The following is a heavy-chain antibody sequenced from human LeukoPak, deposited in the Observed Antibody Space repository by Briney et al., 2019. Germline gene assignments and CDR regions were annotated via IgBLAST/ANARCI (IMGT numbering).Heavy chain of an antibody. CDR3: ARDHTETSSLNFRNYYYYGMDI. CDR2: IYYSGST. D-gene: IGHD4-4*01. J-gene: IGHJ6*02. V-gene: IGHV4-31*03. CDR1: GGSIRRGDYS. Sequence: PSQTLSLTCTVSGGSIRRGDYSWNWIRQHPGKGLEWIGYIYYSGSTYYNPSLTSRVTMSVDTSKNQFSLKLSSVTAADTAIYYCARDHTETSSLNFRNYYYYGMDIWGQGTTVIVSS.